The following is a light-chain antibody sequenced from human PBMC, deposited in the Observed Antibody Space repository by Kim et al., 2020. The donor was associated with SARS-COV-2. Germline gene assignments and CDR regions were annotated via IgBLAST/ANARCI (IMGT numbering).Light chain of an antibody. CDR2: LNSDGSH. CDR3: QTWGTGNWV. Sequence: QLVLTQSPSASASLGASVKLTCTLSSGHSNYPIAWHQQQPEKGPRSLMKLNSDGSHTKGDGIPDRFSGSSSGAERYLTISSLQSEDEADYYCQTWGTGNWVFGGGTQLT. CDR1: SGHSNYP. J-gene: IGLJ3*02. V-gene: IGLV4-69*01.